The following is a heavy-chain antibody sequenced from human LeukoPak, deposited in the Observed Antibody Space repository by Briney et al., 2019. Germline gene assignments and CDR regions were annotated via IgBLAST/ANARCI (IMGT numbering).Heavy chain of an antibody. J-gene: IGHJ4*02. CDR1: GGSISSYY. V-gene: IGHV4-59*01. CDR2: IYNSGST. D-gene: IGHD3-22*01. Sequence: SETLSLTCTVSGGSISSYYWSWIRQPPGKGLEWIGYIYNSGSTNYNPSLKSRVTTSVDTSKNQFSLKLSSVTAADTAVYYCARMAYYYDSSGYFGYWGQGTLVTVSS. CDR3: ARMAYYYDSSGYFGY.